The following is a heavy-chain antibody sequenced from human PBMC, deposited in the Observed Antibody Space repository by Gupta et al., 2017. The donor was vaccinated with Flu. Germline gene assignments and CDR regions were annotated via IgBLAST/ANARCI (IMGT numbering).Heavy chain of an antibody. Sequence: QVQLVQSGAEVKKPGASVKVSCKASGYTFTTYGITWVRQAPGEGIEWIGYISAYNGNTNYGQNLQGRVSMTTDTSTSTAYMEVRSVRSDDSAVDDGARGGVRYSSAWHIDDWGQGTLVTVSS. CDR1: GYTFTTYG. V-gene: IGHV1-18*01. D-gene: IGHD6-19*01. J-gene: IGHJ4*02. CDR2: ISAYNGNT. CDR3: ARGGVRYSSAWHIDD.